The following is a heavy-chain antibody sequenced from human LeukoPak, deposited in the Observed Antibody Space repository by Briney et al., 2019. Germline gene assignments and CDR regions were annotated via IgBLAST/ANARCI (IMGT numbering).Heavy chain of an antibody. D-gene: IGHD3-22*01. CDR3: ARHHTGDYYDSSGYYYFDY. J-gene: IGHJ4*02. V-gene: IGHV4-34*01. Sequence: KPSETLSLTCAVYGGSFSGYYWSWIRQPPGKGLEWIGEINHSGSTYYNPSLKSRVTISVDTSKNQFSLKLSSVTAADTAVYYCARHHTGDYYDSSGYYYFDYWGQGTLVTVSS. CDR2: INHSGST. CDR1: GGSFSGYY.